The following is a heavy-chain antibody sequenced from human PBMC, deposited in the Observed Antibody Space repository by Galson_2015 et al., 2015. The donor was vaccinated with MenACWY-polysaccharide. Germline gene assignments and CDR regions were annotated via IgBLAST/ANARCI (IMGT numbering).Heavy chain of an antibody. CDR3: AREGSRIVFHAFDI. V-gene: IGHV3-33*01. CDR2: IQYDGTNK. CDR1: GIRFSGSG. Sequence: SLRLSCAASGIRFSGSGMHWVRQAPGKGLEWVAVIQYDGTNKVYADSVKGRFTVSRDNSKNTLYLEMNSLRAEDTAVYYCAREGSRIVFHAFDIWGRGTMVTVSS. D-gene: IGHD2-15*01. J-gene: IGHJ3*02.